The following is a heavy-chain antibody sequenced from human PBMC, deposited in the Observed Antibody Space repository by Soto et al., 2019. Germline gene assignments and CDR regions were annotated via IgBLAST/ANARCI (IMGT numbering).Heavy chain of an antibody. V-gene: IGHV1-69*02. D-gene: IGHD3-10*01. Sequence: QVQLVQSGAEVKRPGSSVKVSCKASGDTFTFYSINWVRQAPGLGLEWMGRINPILSMSNYAQRFQGRVTSTXDXSTSTAYMELSSLRSEDTAIYYCASSYGSGYRAFDYWGQGALVTVSS. CDR1: GDTFTFYS. CDR3: ASSYGSGYRAFDY. J-gene: IGHJ4*02. CDR2: INPILSMS.